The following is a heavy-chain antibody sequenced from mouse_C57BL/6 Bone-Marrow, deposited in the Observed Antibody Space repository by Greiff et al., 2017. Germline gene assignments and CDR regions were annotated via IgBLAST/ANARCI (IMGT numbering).Heavy chain of an antibody. Sequence: EVQLQQSGAELVKPGASVKLSCTASGFNIKDYYMHWVKQRTEQGLEWIGRIDPEDGETKYAPEFPGKATITADTSSNPAYLQLSSLTSEDTAFYYGASNWDELFDYWGQGTTLTVSS. J-gene: IGHJ2*01. D-gene: IGHD4-1*01. CDR2: IDPEDGET. CDR1: GFNIKDYY. CDR3: ASNWDELFDY. V-gene: IGHV14-2*01.